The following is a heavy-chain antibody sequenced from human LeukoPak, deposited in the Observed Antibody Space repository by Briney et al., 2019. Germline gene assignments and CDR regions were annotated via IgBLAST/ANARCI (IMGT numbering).Heavy chain of an antibody. Sequence: GGSLRLSCAAPGFTFSSYAMHWVRQAPGKGLEWVAVISYDGSNKYYADSVKGRFTISRDNSKNTLYLQMNSLRAEDTAVYYCARDRGPLVVGAFDIWGQGTMVTVSS. CDR1: GFTFSSYA. J-gene: IGHJ3*02. V-gene: IGHV3-30*04. D-gene: IGHD3-22*01. CDR2: ISYDGSNK. CDR3: ARDRGPLVVGAFDI.